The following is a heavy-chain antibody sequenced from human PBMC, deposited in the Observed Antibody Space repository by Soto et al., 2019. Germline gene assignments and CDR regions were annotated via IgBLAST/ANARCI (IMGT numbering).Heavy chain of an antibody. V-gene: IGHV3-23*01. Sequence: PGGSLRLSCAASGFPFSSYVMSWVRQAPGKGLEWVSGSSGGGSNTFYADSVKGRFTISRDNSKNTLLLQMNSLGAEDTAVYYCAQDSHNYSSSLRRRYFDYSGPGTGVTVSS. CDR3: AQDSHNYSSSLRRRYFDY. J-gene: IGHJ4*02. CDR2: SSGGGSNT. CDR1: GFPFSSYV. D-gene: IGHD4-4*01.